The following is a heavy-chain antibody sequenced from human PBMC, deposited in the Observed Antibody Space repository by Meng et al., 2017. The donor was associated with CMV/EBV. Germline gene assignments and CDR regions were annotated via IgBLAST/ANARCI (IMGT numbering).Heavy chain of an antibody. CDR2: IIPIFGTA. V-gene: IGHV1-69*05. CDR1: GYTFTGYY. Sequence: SVKVSCKASGYTFTGYYMHWVRQAPGQGLEWMGGIIPIFGTANYAQKFQGRVTITTDESTSTAYMELSSLRSEDTAVYYCARRRFSSGWLAGFDPWGQGTLVTVSS. D-gene: IGHD6-19*01. J-gene: IGHJ5*02. CDR3: ARRRFSSGWLAGFDP.